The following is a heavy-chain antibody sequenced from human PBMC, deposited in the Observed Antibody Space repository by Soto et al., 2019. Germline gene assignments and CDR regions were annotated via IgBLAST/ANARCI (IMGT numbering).Heavy chain of an antibody. CDR3: ARYGSMGILTGIDY. Sequence: ASVKVSCKASGYTFTSYDINWVRQATGQGLEWMGWMNPNSGKTGYAQKFQGRVTMTRNTSISTAYMELSSMRSEDTAVYYCARYGSMGILTGIDYWGQGTLVTVSS. D-gene: IGHD3-9*01. CDR2: MNPNSGKT. J-gene: IGHJ4*02. V-gene: IGHV1-8*01. CDR1: GYTFTSYD.